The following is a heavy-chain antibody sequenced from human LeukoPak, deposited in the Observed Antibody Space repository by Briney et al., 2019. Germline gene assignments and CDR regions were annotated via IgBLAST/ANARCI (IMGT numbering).Heavy chain of an antibody. CDR3: AREVGADDFDY. D-gene: IGHD1-26*01. Sequence: TGGSLRLSCAASGFTFSSYGMHWVRQAPGKGLEWVAVIWYDGSNKYYADSVKGRFTISRDNSKNTLYLQMNSLRAEDTAVYYCAREVGADDFDYWGQGTLVTVSS. CDR2: IWYDGSNK. J-gene: IGHJ4*02. CDR1: GFTFSSYG. V-gene: IGHV3-33*01.